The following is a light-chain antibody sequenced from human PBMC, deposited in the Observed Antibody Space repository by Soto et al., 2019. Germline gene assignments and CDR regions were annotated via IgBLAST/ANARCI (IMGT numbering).Light chain of an antibody. J-gene: IGLJ1*01. Sequence: QSVLAQPASVSGSPGQSITISCPGTSSDVGNYNYVSWYQQHPGKAPMLMIYEVTNRPSGVSNRFSGSKSGNTASLTISGLQAEDEADYYCSSCTSINSLYGFGTGTKVTVL. CDR2: EVT. V-gene: IGLV2-14*01. CDR1: SSDVGNYNY. CDR3: SSCTSINSLYG.